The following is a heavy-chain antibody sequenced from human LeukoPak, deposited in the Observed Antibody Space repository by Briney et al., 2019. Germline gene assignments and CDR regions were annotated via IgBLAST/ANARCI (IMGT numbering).Heavy chain of an antibody. Sequence: GESLKISCKASGYGFTGYWIGWVRQMPGKGLEWVGIIYPGDSDTRYSPSFQGQVTISADKSISTAYLQWSSLKASDTAMYYCARHPIASGWIDYWGQGTLVTVSS. D-gene: IGHD6-19*01. CDR1: GYGFTGYW. V-gene: IGHV5-51*01. J-gene: IGHJ4*02. CDR3: ARHPIASGWIDY. CDR2: IYPGDSDT.